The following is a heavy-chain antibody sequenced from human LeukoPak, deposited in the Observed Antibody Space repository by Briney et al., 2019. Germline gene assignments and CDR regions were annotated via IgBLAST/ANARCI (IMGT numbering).Heavy chain of an antibody. Sequence: ASVKVSCKASGGTFSSYSITWVRQAPGQGLEWMGGIIPLFGTTSYALKFQGRVTITADESTTTAYMELSSLRSEDTAMYYCARGDEDDIFDYWGQGTLVTVSS. V-gene: IGHV1-69*13. CDR2: IIPLFGTT. CDR1: GGTFSSYS. J-gene: IGHJ4*02. D-gene: IGHD3-9*01. CDR3: ARGDEDDIFDY.